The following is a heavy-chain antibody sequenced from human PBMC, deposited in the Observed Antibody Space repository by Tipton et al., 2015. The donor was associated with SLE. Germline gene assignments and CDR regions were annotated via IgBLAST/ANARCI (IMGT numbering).Heavy chain of an antibody. CDR3: AKGKYAAAGDYFDA. D-gene: IGHD6-13*01. Sequence: SLRLSCAASGFSFNTYAMSWVRQIPGKGLEWVSTINAAGGSTYYADSMEGRFTISRDNSKSTLYLQLNNLRVEDTAVYYCAKGKYAAAGDYFDAWGQGTLVTVSS. J-gene: IGHJ4*02. CDR2: INAAGGST. V-gene: IGHV3-23*01. CDR1: GFSFNTYA.